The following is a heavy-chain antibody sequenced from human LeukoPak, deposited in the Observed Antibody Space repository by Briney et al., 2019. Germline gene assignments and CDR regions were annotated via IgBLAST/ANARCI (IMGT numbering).Heavy chain of an antibody. CDR2: ISWNSGSI. J-gene: IGHJ4*02. D-gene: IGHD1-1*01. Sequence: GGSLRLSCAASGFTVSSNYMSWVRQAPGKGLEWVSGISWNSGSIGYADSVKGRFTISRDNAKNSLYLQMNSLRAEDTALYYCAKGPLEGYWGQGTLVTVSS. V-gene: IGHV3-9*01. CDR3: AKGPLEGY. CDR1: GFTVSSNY.